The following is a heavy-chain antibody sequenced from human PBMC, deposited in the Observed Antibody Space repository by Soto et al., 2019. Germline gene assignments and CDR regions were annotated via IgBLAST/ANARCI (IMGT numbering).Heavy chain of an antibody. D-gene: IGHD6-13*01. CDR3: ARDPYSSSWYPGNWFDP. V-gene: IGHV4-4*02. CDR1: SGSISSSNW. J-gene: IGHJ5*02. Sequence: SETLSLTCAVSSGSISSSNWWSWVRQPPGKGLEWIGDIYHSGSTNYNPSLKSRVTISVDKSKNQFSLKLSSVTAADTAVYYCARDPYSSSWYPGNWFDPWGQGTLVTVSS. CDR2: IYHSGST.